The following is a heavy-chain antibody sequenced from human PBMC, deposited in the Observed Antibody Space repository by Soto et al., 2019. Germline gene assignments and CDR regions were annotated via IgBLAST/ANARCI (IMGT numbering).Heavy chain of an antibody. V-gene: IGHV3-23*01. J-gene: IGHJ2*01. CDR2: ISGIGGTT. CDR1: GVTFSSYV. D-gene: IGHD3-16*01. CDR3: AKVGGNWHFDL. Sequence: SXXSLSLACAASGVTFSSYVVRWVPQAPGKGLEWVSAISGIGGTTYYADSVKGRFTISRDNSKNTLYLQMKSLRAEDTAIYYCAKVGGNWHFDLWGRGTLVTVSS.